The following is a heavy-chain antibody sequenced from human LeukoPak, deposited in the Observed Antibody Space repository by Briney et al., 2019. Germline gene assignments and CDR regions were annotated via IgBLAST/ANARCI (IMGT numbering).Heavy chain of an antibody. D-gene: IGHD6-13*01. Sequence: PSETLSLTCTVSGGSISSYYWSWIRQPAGTALEWIGRIYTSGTITYNPSLKSRVTMSVDTSKNQFSLKLSSVTAADTAVYYCASYSSWLDYWGQGTLVTVSS. CDR1: GGSISSYY. CDR2: IYTSGTI. V-gene: IGHV4-4*07. CDR3: ASYSSWLDY. J-gene: IGHJ4*02.